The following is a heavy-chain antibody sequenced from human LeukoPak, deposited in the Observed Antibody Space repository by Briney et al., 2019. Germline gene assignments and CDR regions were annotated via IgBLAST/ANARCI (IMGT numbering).Heavy chain of an antibody. CDR3: AKEPSSWAYYFDY. J-gene: IGHJ4*02. D-gene: IGHD6-13*01. Sequence: PGGSLRLSCAASEFTFSSYAVNWVRQAPGKGLEWVSGISGSGGSTYYADSVKGRFTISRDNSKNTLYLQMNNLRAEDTAVYYCAKEPSSWAYYFDYWGQGTLVTVSS. V-gene: IGHV3-23*01. CDR1: EFTFSSYA. CDR2: ISGSGGST.